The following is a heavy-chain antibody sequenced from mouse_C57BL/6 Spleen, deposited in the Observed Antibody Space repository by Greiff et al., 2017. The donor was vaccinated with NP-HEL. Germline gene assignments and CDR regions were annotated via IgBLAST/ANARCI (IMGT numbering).Heavy chain of an antibody. Sequence: QVQLKQPGAELVMPGASVKLSCKASGYTFTSYWMHWVKQRPGQGLEWIGEIDPSDSYTNYNQKFKGKSTLTVDKSSSTADMQLSSLTSEDSAVYDCARRAGDYWGQGTTLTVAS. CDR3: ARRAGDY. V-gene: IGHV1-69*01. J-gene: IGHJ2*01. CDR2: IDPSDSYT. D-gene: IGHD3-1*01. CDR1: GYTFTSYW.